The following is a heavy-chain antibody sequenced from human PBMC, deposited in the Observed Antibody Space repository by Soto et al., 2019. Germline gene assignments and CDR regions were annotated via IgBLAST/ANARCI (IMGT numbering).Heavy chain of an antibody. J-gene: IGHJ4*02. D-gene: IGHD3-22*01. Sequence: GGSLRLSCAASGFTFSSYAMSWVRQAPGKGLEWVSAISGSGGSTYYADSVKGRFTISRDNSKNTLYLQMNSLRAEDTAVYYCARAQYYYDGSGYSGYWGQGTLVTVS. V-gene: IGHV3-23*01. CDR2: ISGSGGST. CDR1: GFTFSSYA. CDR3: ARAQYYYDGSGYSGY.